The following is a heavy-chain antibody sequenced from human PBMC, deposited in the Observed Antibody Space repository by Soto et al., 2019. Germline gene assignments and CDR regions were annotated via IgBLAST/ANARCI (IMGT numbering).Heavy chain of an antibody. V-gene: IGHV3-21*06. Sequence: EVQLVESGGGLVKPGGSLRLSCVDSGFTLSSYSMNWVRQAPGKGLEWVSSISTTSNPIFYADSVRGRFTISRDNAKNSLYLQMNSLRAEDTAVYSCLRGGRGYTRDDVLDAWGQGTMVTVSS. J-gene: IGHJ3*01. CDR2: ISTTSNPI. CDR1: GFTLSSYS. D-gene: IGHD2-2*02. CDR3: LRGGRGYTRDDVLDA.